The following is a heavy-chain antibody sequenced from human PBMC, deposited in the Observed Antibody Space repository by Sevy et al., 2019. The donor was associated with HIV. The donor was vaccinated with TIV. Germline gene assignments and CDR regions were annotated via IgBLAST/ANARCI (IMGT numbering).Heavy chain of an antibody. Sequence: SETLSLTCTVSGGSISSSSYYWGWIRQPPGKGLEWIGSIYYSGSTCYNPSLQSRVTISVDTSKNQFSLKLSSVTAADTAVYYCARHAKGRITMVRGVGSNWFDPWGQGTLVTVSS. D-gene: IGHD3-10*01. V-gene: IGHV4-39*01. CDR1: GGSISSSSYY. CDR2: IYYSGST. J-gene: IGHJ5*02. CDR3: ARHAKGRITMVRGVGSNWFDP.